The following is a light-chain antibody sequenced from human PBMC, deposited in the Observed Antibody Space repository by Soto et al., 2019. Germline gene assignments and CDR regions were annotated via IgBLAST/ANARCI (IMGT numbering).Light chain of an antibody. CDR2: DAS. V-gene: IGKV3-15*01. J-gene: IGKJ3*01. Sequence: EIVMTQSPATLSVSPGERATLSCRASPSIGSTLAWYQQKPGQAPRLLIYDASTRATGITVRFSGSSSGTEFKLAINSLQSEAFTVSDGQQYNNWPFASGPGTKVYI. CDR3: QQYNNWPFA. CDR1: PSIGST.